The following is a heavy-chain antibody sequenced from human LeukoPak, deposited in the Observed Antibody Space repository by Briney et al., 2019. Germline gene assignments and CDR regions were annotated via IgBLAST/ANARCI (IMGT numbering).Heavy chain of an antibody. Sequence: GGSLRLSCVASGFTLRMYDVHWVRLPAGEGLEWVSGLGTAGDTYYPDSVRGRFTISRENGKNSFYLQMNNLRVGDTAVYYCARGAYNGDNWHFDLWGRGTLVTVSS. CDR1: GFTLRMYD. CDR3: ARGAYNGDNWHFDL. J-gene: IGHJ2*01. V-gene: IGHV3-13*01. CDR2: LGTAGDT. D-gene: IGHD2-21*02.